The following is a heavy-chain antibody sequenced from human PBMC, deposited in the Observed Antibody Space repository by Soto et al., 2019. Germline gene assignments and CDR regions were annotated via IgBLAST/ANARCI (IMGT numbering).Heavy chain of an antibody. V-gene: IGHV1-2*02. Sequence: QLHLVQSGAVVKKPGASVTVSCSASGYPVTAYYMHWVRQAPGRGLEWMGGINPATGAAKYTQTFQGRGPLTRGTSPNKGLMEPRGLTSEDPAVFFWAGGGGVGVAGSAAFDMWGQGTLVTVSS. J-gene: IGHJ3*02. CDR3: AGGGGVGVAGSAAFDM. CDR1: GYPVTAYY. D-gene: IGHD3-3*01. CDR2: INPATGAA.